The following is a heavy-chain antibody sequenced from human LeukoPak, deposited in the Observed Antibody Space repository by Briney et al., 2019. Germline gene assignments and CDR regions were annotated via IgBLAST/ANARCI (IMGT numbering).Heavy chain of an antibody. D-gene: IGHD3-22*01. V-gene: IGHV5-51*01. J-gene: IGHJ4*02. CDR2: IYPGDSDT. CDR3: AIYYDSSGYFDY. Sequence: GESLKISCKGSGYSFTSYWIGWVRQMPGKGLEWMGIIYPGDSDTRYSPSFQGQVTISADRSISTAYLHWSSLKASDTAMCYCAIYYDSSGYFDYWGQGTLVTVSS. CDR1: GYSFTSYW.